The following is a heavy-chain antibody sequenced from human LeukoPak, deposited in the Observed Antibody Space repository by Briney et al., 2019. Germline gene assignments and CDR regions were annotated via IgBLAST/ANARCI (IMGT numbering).Heavy chain of an antibody. J-gene: IGHJ4*02. Sequence: SETLSLTCAVSGGSISSGGYSWSWIRQPPGKGLEWIGYIYHSGSTYYNPSLKSRVTISVDRSKNQFSLKLSSVTAADPAVYYCARDLDYWGQGTLVTVSS. V-gene: IGHV4-30-2*01. CDR2: IYHSGST. CDR1: GGSISSGGYS. CDR3: ARDLDY.